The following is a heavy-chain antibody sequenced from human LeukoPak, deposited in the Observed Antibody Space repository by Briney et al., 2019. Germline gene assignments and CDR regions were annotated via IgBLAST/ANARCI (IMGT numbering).Heavy chain of an antibody. J-gene: IGHJ6*03. Sequence: SETQSLTCAVYVGSFSGYYWSWIRQPPGKGLEWIGEINHSGSTNYNSSLKSRVTISVDTSKNQFSLKLSSVTAADTAVYYCARGYYGSGSHCCHMDVWGEGTTITVS. D-gene: IGHD3-10*01. CDR1: VGSFSGYY. V-gene: IGHV4-34*01. CDR2: INHSGST. CDR3: ARGYYGSGSHCCHMDV.